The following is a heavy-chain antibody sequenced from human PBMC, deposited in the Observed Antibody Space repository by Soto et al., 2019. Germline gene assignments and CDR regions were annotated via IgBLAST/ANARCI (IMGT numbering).Heavy chain of an antibody. J-gene: IGHJ6*03. CDR1: GYTFTGYC. D-gene: IGHD3-16*01. V-gene: IGHV1-2*04. CDR2: VNPNSGGT. Sequence: ASVKVSCKASGYTFTGYCMHWVRQAPGQGLEWMGWVNPNSGGTNYAQKFQGWVTMTRDTSISTAYMELSRLRSDDTAVYYCARRGRPDPQNGYYYYYMDFWGKGTTVTLSS. CDR3: ARRGRPDPQNGYYYYYMDF.